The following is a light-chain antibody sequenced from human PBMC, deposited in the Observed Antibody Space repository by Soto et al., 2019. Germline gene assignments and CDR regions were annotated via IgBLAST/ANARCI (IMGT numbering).Light chain of an antibody. CDR2: EVS. J-gene: IGLJ2*01. Sequence: QSALTQPPSASGSPGQSVTISCTGTSSDVGVYNFVSWYQQHPGKAPKLMIYEVSKRPSGVPDRFSGSKSGNTASLTVSGLQAEDEADYYCSSYVGSNTVVFGGGTKLTVL. CDR1: SSDVGVYNF. V-gene: IGLV2-8*01. CDR3: SSYVGSNTVV.